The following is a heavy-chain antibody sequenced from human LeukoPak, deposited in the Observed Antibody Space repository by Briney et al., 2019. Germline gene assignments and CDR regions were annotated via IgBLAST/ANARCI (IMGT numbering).Heavy chain of an antibody. V-gene: IGHV3-74*01. CDR2: IKYDASST. CDR1: GFTFSSHW. D-gene: IGHD1-26*01. CDR3: ARGATYAYYQDY. Sequence: GGSLRLSCADSGFTFSSHWMHWVRQAPGKGLVWVSRIKYDASSTSYADSVKGRFTISRDNAKDTLYLQMNSLRAEDTAVYYCARGATYAYYQDYWGQGTLVTVSS. J-gene: IGHJ4*02.